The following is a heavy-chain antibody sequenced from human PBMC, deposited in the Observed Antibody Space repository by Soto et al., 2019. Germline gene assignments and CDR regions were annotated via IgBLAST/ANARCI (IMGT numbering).Heavy chain of an antibody. D-gene: IGHD5-18*01. CDR2: IRSKAYGGTT. CDR3: TRNSYGLPRSYYYYYYYMDV. J-gene: IGHJ6*03. V-gene: IGHV3-49*03. CDR1: GFTFGDYA. Sequence: GGSLRLSCTASGFTFGDYAMSWFRQAPGKGLEWVGFIRSKAYGGTTEYAASVKGRFTISRDDSKSIAYLQMNSLKTEDTDVYYCTRNSYGLPRSYYYYYYYMDVWGKGTTVTVSS.